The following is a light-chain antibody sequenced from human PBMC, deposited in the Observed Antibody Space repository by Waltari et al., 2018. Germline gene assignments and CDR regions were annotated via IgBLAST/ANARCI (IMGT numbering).Light chain of an antibody. CDR2: ESS. V-gene: IGKV1-5*03. Sequence: DIQMTQSPSTLSASVGDRVTITCRASQSISRWLAWHQQKPGKAPKLLIYESSILEMGVPSMFSGSGSGTEFTLTISSLQPDDFATYYCQQYEGYSTFGQGTKLEIK. CDR1: QSISRW. J-gene: IGKJ2*01. CDR3: QQYEGYST.